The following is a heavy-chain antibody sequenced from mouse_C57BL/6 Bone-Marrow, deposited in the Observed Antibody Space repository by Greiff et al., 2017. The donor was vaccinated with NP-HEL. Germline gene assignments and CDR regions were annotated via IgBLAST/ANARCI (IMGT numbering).Heavy chain of an antibody. CDR1: GFTFSDYY. Sequence: EVKLMESEGGLVQPGSSMKLSCTASGFTFSDYYMAWVRQVPEKGLEWVANINYDGSSTYYLDSLKSRFIISRDNAKNILYLQMSSLKSEDTATYYCARYSKYYCDYWGQGTTLTVSS. CDR3: ARYSKYYCDY. J-gene: IGHJ2*01. CDR2: INYDGSST. D-gene: IGHD2-5*01. V-gene: IGHV5-16*01.